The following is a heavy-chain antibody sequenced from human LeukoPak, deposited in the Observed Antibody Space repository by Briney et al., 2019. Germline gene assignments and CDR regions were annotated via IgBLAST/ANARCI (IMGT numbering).Heavy chain of an antibody. CDR1: GYSFTSYW. D-gene: IGHD5-18*01. J-gene: IGHJ3*02. V-gene: IGHV5-10-1*01. CDR2: IDPSDSYT. CDR3: ARQRYSYGGDNDAFDI. Sequence: GESLKISCKGSGYSFTSYWISWVRQMPGKGLEWMGRIDPSDSYTNYSPSFQGHVTISADRSISTAYLQWSSLKASDTAMYYCARQRYSYGGDNDAFDIWGQGTMVTVSS.